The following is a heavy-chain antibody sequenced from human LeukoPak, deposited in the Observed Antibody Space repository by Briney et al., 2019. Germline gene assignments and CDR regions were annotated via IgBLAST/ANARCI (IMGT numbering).Heavy chain of an antibody. CDR1: GGSFSGYY. CDR3: ATTSPGYSGSSGGFDY. J-gene: IGHJ4*02. Sequence: PSETLSLTCAVYGGSFSGYYWSWIRQPPGKGLEWIGEINHSGSTNYNPSLKSRVTISVDTPKNQFSLKLSSVTAADTAVYYCATTSPGYSGSSGGFDYWGQGTLVTVSS. CDR2: INHSGST. V-gene: IGHV4-34*01. D-gene: IGHD1-26*01.